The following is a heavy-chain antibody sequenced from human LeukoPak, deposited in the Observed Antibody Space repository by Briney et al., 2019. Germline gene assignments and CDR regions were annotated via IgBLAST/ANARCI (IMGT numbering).Heavy chain of an antibody. CDR3: VSSYGGYVLDY. CDR1: GGSISSYS. CDR2: VYHSGSI. Sequence: SETPSLTCTVSGGSISSYSWNWIRQSPGKGLEWIGRVYHSGSINYNPSLKSRVTISVDTSKNQFSLNLSSVTAADTAVYYCVSSYGGYVLDYWGQGTLVIVSS. J-gene: IGHJ4*02. V-gene: IGHV4-59*01. D-gene: IGHD5-12*01.